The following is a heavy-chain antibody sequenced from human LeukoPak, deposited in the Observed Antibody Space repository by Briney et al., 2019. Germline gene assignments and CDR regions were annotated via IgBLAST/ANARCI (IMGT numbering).Heavy chain of an antibody. V-gene: IGHV4-59*12. CDR1: GGSISSYY. Sequence: SETLSLTCTVSGGSISSYYWSWIRQPPGKGLEWIGYIYYSGNTNYNPSLKSRVTISVDTSKNQFSLKLSSVTAADTAVYYCARDPPRKYYDSSGPGYYFDYWGQGTLVTVSS. CDR3: ARDPPRKYYDSSGPGYYFDY. D-gene: IGHD3-22*01. CDR2: IYYSGNT. J-gene: IGHJ4*02.